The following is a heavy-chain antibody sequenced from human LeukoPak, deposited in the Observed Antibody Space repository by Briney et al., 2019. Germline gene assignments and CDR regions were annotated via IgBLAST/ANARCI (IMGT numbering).Heavy chain of an antibody. J-gene: IGHJ4*02. V-gene: IGHV3-74*01. CDR2: INSDGSSR. D-gene: IGHD6-13*01. CDR1: GFTFSNYW. Sequence: GGSLRLSCAAPGFTFSNYWLHWVCQAPGKGLGWVSRINSDGSSRNYADSVKGRFTISRDNAKNTLYLQMNSLRAEDTAVYYCASASSQLIAAGGDYWGQGTLVTVSS. CDR3: ASASSQLIAAGGDY.